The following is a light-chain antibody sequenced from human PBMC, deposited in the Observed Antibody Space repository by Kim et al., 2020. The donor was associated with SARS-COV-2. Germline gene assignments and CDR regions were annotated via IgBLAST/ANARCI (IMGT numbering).Light chain of an antibody. CDR3: SSYTISTTLA. Sequence: GQSITISCSGTGSDIGGYNFVSWYQHHPGKAPRLLISNVTERPSGVSNRFSGSKSGNTASLTISGLQAEDEAVYFSSSYTISTTLALGGGTKVTVL. CDR1: GSDIGGYNF. J-gene: IGLJ1*01. CDR2: NVT. V-gene: IGLV2-14*03.